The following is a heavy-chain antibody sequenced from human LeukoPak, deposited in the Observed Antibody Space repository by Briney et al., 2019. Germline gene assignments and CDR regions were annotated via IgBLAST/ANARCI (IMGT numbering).Heavy chain of an antibody. CDR3: ARVVGMYYFDY. Sequence: GGTLRLSCAASGFTFSSYAMGWVRQAPGKGLEWVSAISGSGGSTYYADSVKGRFTISRDNSKNTLYLQMNSLRAEDTAVYYCARVVGMYYFDYWGQGTLVTVSS. J-gene: IGHJ4*02. V-gene: IGHV3-23*01. CDR2: ISGSGGST. D-gene: IGHD3-10*01. CDR1: GFTFSSYA.